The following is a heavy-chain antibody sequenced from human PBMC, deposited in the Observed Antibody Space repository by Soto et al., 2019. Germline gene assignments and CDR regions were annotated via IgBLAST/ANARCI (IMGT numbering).Heavy chain of an antibody. CDR2: IHYSGST. J-gene: IGHJ4*02. CDR3: TRHRYYYASGNYHS. CDR1: GDSIKTDNYY. V-gene: IGHV4-39*01. D-gene: IGHD3-10*01. Sequence: PSETLSLTCTVSGDSIKTDNYYWGWVRQPPGKGLEWIGSIHYSGSTYYNPSLKSRVTMSVDTSRSQFSLRLNSVTAADTAVYYCTRHRYYYASGNYHSWGQGTLVTVSS.